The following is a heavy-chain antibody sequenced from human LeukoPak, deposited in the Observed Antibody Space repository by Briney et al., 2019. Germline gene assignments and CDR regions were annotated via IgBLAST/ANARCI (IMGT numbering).Heavy chain of an antibody. Sequence: GGSLRLSCVASGFNFDEYAMNWVRQAPGQGLEWISCIYRDSSVKHYADSVRGRFTVSRDNAKNSVYLQMYSLRAEDTAVYFCARYGSGSNYRDPFDSWGQGTLVTVSS. CDR3: ARYGSGSNYRDPFDS. V-gene: IGHV3-48*01. CDR1: GFNFDEYA. CDR2: IYRDSSVK. D-gene: IGHD3-10*01. J-gene: IGHJ4*02.